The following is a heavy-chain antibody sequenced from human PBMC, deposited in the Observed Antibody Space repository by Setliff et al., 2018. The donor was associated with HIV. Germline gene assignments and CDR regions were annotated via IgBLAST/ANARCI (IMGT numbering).Heavy chain of an antibody. V-gene: IGHV1-18*01. CDR3: ARVSRSGWFFDW. Sequence: ASVKVSCKASGYTFTSYGISWVRQAPGQGLEWMGWISSYNGYTKYAQKVQDRVTMTKDTSKSTAYMELRSLRSDDTAVYYCARVSRSGWFFDWWGQGSLVTVSS. D-gene: IGHD6-19*01. J-gene: IGHJ4*02. CDR1: GYTFTSYG. CDR2: ISSYNGYT.